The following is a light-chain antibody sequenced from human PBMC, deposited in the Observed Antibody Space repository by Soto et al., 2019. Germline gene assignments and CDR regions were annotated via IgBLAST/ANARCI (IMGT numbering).Light chain of an antibody. CDR3: HQYDNAPQT. CDR2: GAS. CDR1: QSVNSN. J-gene: IGKJ2*01. Sequence: LVMTHSPANLSVSPGQICILYCRASQSVNSNLAWYQQKPGQAPRLLIYGASSRATGIPDRFSGSGSGTDFSLTISRLEPEDFAVYYCHQYDNAPQTYGQGTKVDIK. V-gene: IGKV3D-15*01.